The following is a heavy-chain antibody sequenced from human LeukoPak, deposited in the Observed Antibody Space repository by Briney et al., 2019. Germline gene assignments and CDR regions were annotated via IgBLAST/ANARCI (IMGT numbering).Heavy chain of an antibody. D-gene: IGHD5-12*01. CDR2: IYHSGST. Sequence: SETLSLTCAVSGGSLSSGGYSWSWIRQPPGKGLEWIGYIYHSGSTYYNPSLKSRVTISVDRSKNQFSLKLSSVTAADTAVYYCASDSGYDSLGDYYYYGMDVWGQGTTVTVS. CDR1: GGSLSSGGYS. V-gene: IGHV4-30-2*01. CDR3: ASDSGYDSLGDYYYYGMDV. J-gene: IGHJ6*02.